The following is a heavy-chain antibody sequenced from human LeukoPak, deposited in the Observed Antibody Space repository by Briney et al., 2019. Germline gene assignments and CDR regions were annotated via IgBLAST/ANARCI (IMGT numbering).Heavy chain of an antibody. CDR2: IGVKTNNYAT. V-gene: IGHV3-73*01. Sequence: GGSLRLSCVASGFTFSASDMHWVRQASGKGLEWVGRIGVKTNNYATAYGASVRGRFTISRDGSKNTACLQMNSLRTEDTAIYYCTYYRRDPAGYYYGMDVWGQGTTVTVSS. CDR1: GFTFSASD. CDR3: TYYRRDPAGYYYGMDV. D-gene: IGHD1-26*01. J-gene: IGHJ6*02.